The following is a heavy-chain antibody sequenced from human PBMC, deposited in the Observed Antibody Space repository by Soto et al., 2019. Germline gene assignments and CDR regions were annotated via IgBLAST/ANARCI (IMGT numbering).Heavy chain of an antibody. J-gene: IGHJ4*02. CDR1: GYTFTSYG. CDR2: ISAYNGNT. CDR3: ARDLISRTSVAGRSDY. D-gene: IGHD6-19*01. Sequence: QVQLVQSGAEVKKPGASVKVSCKASGYTFTSYGISWVRQAPGQGLEWMGWISAYNGNTNYAQKLQGRVTMTTDTSTSTADMELRSLRSDDTAVYYCARDLISRTSVAGRSDYWGQGTLVTVSS. V-gene: IGHV1-18*01.